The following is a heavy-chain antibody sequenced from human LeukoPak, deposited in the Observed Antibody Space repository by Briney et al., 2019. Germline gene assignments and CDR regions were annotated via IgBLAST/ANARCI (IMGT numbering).Heavy chain of an antibody. CDR1: GFTFSNAW. D-gene: IGHD5-12*01. V-gene: IGHV3-15*01. Sequence: GGSLRLSCAASGFTFSNAWMTWVRQAPGKGLEWVGRIKSKTDGGTTDYAAPVKGRFTISRDDSKNTLYLQMNSLKTEDTAVYYCTTDSEVATISYYYYYGMDVWGQGTTVTVSS. CDR3: TTDSEVATISYYYYYGMDV. J-gene: IGHJ6*02. CDR2: IKSKTDGGTT.